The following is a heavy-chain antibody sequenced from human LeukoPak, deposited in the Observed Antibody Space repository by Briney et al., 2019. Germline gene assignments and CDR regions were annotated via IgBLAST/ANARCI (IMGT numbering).Heavy chain of an antibody. CDR2: IYSGGRA. CDR3: AREIGRGVISPYFDS. V-gene: IGHV3-66*01. Sequence: GGSLRLSCAASGFTFSSNFMSWVRQAPGEGLEWVAVIYSGGRADYADSVKGRFAISRDNSRSMLYLQMKSLRPEDTAVYYCAREIGRGVISPYFDSWGQETLVTVSS. CDR1: GFTFSSNF. J-gene: IGHJ4*02. D-gene: IGHD3-10*01.